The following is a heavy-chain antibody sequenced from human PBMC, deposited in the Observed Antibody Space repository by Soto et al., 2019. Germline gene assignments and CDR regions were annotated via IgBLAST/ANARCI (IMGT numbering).Heavy chain of an antibody. CDR3: ARLPGIAAAGSISYYYYGMDV. J-gene: IGHJ6*02. V-gene: IGHV5-51*01. CDR1: GYSFTNNW. D-gene: IGHD6-13*01. Sequence: RESLKISCKGSGYSFTNNWIGWVRQMPGKGLEWMGIIYPGDSETRYNPSFQGQVLISADKSTSTAYLQWSSPKASDTAMYYCARLPGIAAAGSISYYYYGMDVWGQGTTVTVSS. CDR2: IYPGDSET.